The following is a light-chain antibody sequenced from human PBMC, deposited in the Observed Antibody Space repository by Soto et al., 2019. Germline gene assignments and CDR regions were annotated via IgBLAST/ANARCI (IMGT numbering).Light chain of an antibody. J-gene: IGKJ5*01. CDR2: DTS. CDR1: QSVSIY. V-gene: IGKV3-11*01. Sequence: EVVLTQSPATLSLSPGERATLSCRASQSVSIYVAWFQQKPGQAPRLLIYDTSNRATGIPARFSGSGSGTDFTLTISNLEPEDFAVYYCQQRMTWPPITFGQGTRLEI. CDR3: QQRMTWPPIT.